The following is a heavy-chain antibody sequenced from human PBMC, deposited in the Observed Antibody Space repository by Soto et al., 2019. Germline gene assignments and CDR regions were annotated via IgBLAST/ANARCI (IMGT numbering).Heavy chain of an antibody. CDR3: ARVYVWNCISTSCPFDY. Sequence: PSETLSLTCAVSGDSVISNWHWGWVRQSPGKGLEWIADMFHSGSTYYNPSLKSRVTISVDTSKNHFSLKLSSVTAADTAVFYCARVYVWNCISTSCPFDYWGQGTLVTVSS. V-gene: IGHV4-38-2*01. CDR2: MFHSGST. J-gene: IGHJ4*02. D-gene: IGHD2-2*01. CDR1: GDSVISNWH.